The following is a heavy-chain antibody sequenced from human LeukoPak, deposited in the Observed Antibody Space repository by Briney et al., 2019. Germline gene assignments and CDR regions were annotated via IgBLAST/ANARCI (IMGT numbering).Heavy chain of an antibody. Sequence: GGSLRLSCAASGFTFSSYSMNWVRQASGKGLEWVSSISSSSSYIYYADSVKGRFTISRDNAKNSLYLQMNSLRAEDTAVYYCARRVCSSTSCYAWNYYYGMDVWGQGTTVTVSS. CDR2: ISSSSSYI. V-gene: IGHV3-21*01. CDR3: ARRVCSSTSCYAWNYYYGMDV. D-gene: IGHD2-2*01. CDR1: GFTFSSYS. J-gene: IGHJ6*02.